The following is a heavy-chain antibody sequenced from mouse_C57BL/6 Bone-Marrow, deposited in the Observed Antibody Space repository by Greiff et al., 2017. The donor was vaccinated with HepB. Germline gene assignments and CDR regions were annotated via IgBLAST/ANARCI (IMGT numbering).Heavy chain of an antibody. D-gene: IGHD2-13*01. Sequence: EVQVVESGPVLVKPGASVKMSCKASGYTFTDYYMNWVKQSHGKSLEWIGVINPYNGGTSYNQKFKGKATLTVDKSSSTAYMELNSLTSEDSAVYYCARHYYGAAWFAYWGQGTLVTVSA. CDR1: GYTFTDYY. CDR3: ARHYYGAAWFAY. J-gene: IGHJ3*01. CDR2: INPYNGGT. V-gene: IGHV1-19*01.